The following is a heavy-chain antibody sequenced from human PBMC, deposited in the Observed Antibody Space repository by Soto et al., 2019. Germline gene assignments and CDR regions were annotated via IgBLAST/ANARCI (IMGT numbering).Heavy chain of an antibody. CDR1: GFTFISYS. CDR3: ARSWDDDYGDDTPGHASDY. CDR2: ISSSSSYI. V-gene: IGHV3-21*01. Sequence: GGSLRLSCAASGFTFISYSMNWVRQAPGKGLEWVSSISSSSSYIYYADSVKGRFTISRDNAKNSLYLQMNSLRAEDTAVYYCARSWDDDYGDDTPGHASDYWGQGTLVTVSS. J-gene: IGHJ4*02. D-gene: IGHD4-17*01.